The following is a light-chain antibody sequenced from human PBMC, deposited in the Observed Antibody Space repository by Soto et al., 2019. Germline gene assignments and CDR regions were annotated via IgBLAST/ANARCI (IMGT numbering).Light chain of an antibody. J-gene: IGKJ3*01. CDR3: XXXNSAPFT. Sequence: DIQMTQSPSSLSASVGDRVTITCRASQGISNYLAWYQQKPGKVPKLLIYAASTLQSGVPSRFSGSGSGTDFTLTISSLQPEXVATXXXXXXNSAPFTFGPGTKVDIK. V-gene: IGKV1-27*01. CDR1: QGISNY. CDR2: AAS.